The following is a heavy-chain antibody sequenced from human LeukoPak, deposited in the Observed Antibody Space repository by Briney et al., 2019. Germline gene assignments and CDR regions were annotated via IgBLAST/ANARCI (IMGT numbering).Heavy chain of an antibody. V-gene: IGHV3-74*01. D-gene: IGHD6-6*01. CDR2: IGPDGSST. Sequence: GGSLRLSCAASGFTFSNYWMHWVRQGPGKGLVWVSRIGPDGSSTTYADSVKGRFIISRDNAQNTVYLQMSSLRVEDTAVYYCVREYSSSSGRAFDYWGQGTLVTASS. J-gene: IGHJ4*02. CDR3: VREYSSSSGRAFDY. CDR1: GFTFSNYW.